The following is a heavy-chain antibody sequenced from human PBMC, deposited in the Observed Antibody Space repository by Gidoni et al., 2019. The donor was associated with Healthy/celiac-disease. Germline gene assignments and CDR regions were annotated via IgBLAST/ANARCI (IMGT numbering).Heavy chain of an antibody. V-gene: IGHV4-39*01. D-gene: IGHD1-26*01. CDR2: IYYSGST. J-gene: IGHJ4*02. Sequence: QLQLQESGPGLVKPSETLSLTCTVSGGSISSSSYYWGWIRQPPGKGLEGMGSIYYSGSTYYNPSLKSRVTISVDTSKNQFSLKLSSVTAADTAVYYCATSPGGYKYLLYYFDYWGQGTLVTVSS. CDR1: GGSISSSSYY. CDR3: ATSPGGYKYLLYYFDY.